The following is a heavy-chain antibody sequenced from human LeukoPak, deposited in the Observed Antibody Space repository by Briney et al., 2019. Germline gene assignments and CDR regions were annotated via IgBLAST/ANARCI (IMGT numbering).Heavy chain of an antibody. Sequence: SETLSLTRAVYGGSFSGYYWSWIRQPPGKGLEWIGEINHSGSTNYNPSLKSRVTISVDTSKNQFSLKLSSVTAADTAVYYCARGRQRAYYYDSSGSPPGYSGDGKLVTVSS. CDR1: GGSFSGYY. J-gene: IGHJ4*03. D-gene: IGHD3-22*01. V-gene: IGHV4-34*01. CDR3: ARGRQRAYYYDSSGSPPGY. CDR2: INHSGST.